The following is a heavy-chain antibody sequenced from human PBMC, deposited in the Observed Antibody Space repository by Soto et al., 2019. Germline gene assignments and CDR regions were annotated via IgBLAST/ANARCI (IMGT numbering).Heavy chain of an antibody. CDR2: MNPNSGNT. V-gene: IGHV1-8*01. CDR3: ARERGYDSFDY. Sequence: ASVKVSCKASGYTFPSSDINWVRQATGQGLEWMGWMNPNSGNTGYAQKFQGRVIMTRNTSISTAYMELSSLRSEDTAVYYCARERGYDSFDYWGQGTLVTVSS. CDR1: GYTFPSSD. J-gene: IGHJ4*02. D-gene: IGHD5-12*01.